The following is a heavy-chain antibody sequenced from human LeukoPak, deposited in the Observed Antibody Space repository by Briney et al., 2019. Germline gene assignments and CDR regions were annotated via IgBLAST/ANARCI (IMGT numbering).Heavy chain of an antibody. CDR2: ISAYNGNT. Sequence: ASVKVSCKTSVYTFTTYSIIWVRQAPGQGLEWVGWISAYNGNTNYAQKLQGRVTMTTDTSTSTAYMELRSLRSDDTAVYYCARYGDCLDYWGQGTLVTVSS. CDR3: ARYGDCLDY. J-gene: IGHJ4*02. CDR1: VYTFTTYS. V-gene: IGHV1-18*01. D-gene: IGHD4-17*01.